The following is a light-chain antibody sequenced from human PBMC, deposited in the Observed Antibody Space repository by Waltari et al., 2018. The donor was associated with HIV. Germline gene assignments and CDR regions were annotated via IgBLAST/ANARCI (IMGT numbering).Light chain of an antibody. CDR3: RGWDDSSDHVV. J-gene: IGLJ3*02. CDR2: DDS. V-gene: IGLV3-21*02. Sequence: SFVLTQPPPVSVAPGQTARITCVGYNMGSKTVHRCQHKPGQAPAAVVYDDSLRPSGSPARLSGSNPGNTATLPISRVDAGDEDDYYCRGWDDSSDHVVFGGGTKLTVL. CDR1: NMGSKT.